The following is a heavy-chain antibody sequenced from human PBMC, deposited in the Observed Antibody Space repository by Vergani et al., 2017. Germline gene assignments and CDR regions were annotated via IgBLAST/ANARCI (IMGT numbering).Heavy chain of an antibody. D-gene: IGHD3-3*02. CDR1: GFSVSNSDYF. Sequence: QVQLQESGPGVVKPSQTLSLTCTVSGFSVSNSDYFWTWIRQPAGKGLEWIGRVMPSGMTNYNPSLESRVTMSVDTSKDHFSLRLDSVTVADTAVYYCARYHLGYLDVWGKGTTVIVSS. CDR3: ARYHLGYLDV. V-gene: IGHV4-61*02. J-gene: IGHJ6*03. CDR2: VMPSGMT.